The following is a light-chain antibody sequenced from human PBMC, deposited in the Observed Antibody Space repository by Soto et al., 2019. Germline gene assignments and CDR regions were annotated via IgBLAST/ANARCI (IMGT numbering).Light chain of an antibody. V-gene: IGKV3-20*01. J-gene: IGKJ4*01. Sequence: EIVLTQSPGTLSLSPGEKATLSCRASETVTNNYLAWYQQKPGQAPRLLIHGASIRTTGIPDRLSGSGSGTDLTLTISSLETEDSPVYYCPQTAYAPLPLGGATNVDI. CDR2: GAS. CDR3: PQTAYAPLP. CDR1: ETVTNNY.